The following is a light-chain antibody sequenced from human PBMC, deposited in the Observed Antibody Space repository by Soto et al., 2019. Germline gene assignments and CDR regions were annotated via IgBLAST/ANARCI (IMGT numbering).Light chain of an antibody. CDR3: SSYAGTNTPYV. Sequence: QSALKQPASASGSPGQSVTISCTGNSSDVGGYYYVSWYQQHPGKAPKLMIYEVSKRPSGVPDRFSGSKSGNTASLTVSGLQAEDEADYYCSSYAGTNTPYVFGTGTKVTVL. CDR1: SSDVGGYYY. CDR2: EVS. J-gene: IGLJ1*01. V-gene: IGLV2-8*01.